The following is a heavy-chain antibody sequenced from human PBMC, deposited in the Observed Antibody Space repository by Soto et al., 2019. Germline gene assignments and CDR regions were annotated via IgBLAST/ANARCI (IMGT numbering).Heavy chain of an antibody. V-gene: IGHV4-39*01. CDR2: IYYSGST. CDR3: AGRRQCSSTSCYARFDY. J-gene: IGHJ4*02. Sequence: SETLSLTCTVSGGSISSSSYYWGWIRQPPGKGLEWIGSIYYSGSTYYNPSLKSRVTISVDTSKNQFSLKLSSVTAADTAVYYCAGRRQCSSTSCYARFDYWGQGTLVTVSS. D-gene: IGHD2-2*01. CDR1: GGSISSSSYY.